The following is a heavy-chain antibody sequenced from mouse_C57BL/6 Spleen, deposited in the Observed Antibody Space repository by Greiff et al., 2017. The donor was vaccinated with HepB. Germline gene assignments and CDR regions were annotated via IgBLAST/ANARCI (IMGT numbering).Heavy chain of an antibody. J-gene: IGHJ1*03. Sequence: VQLQQPGAELVMPGASVKLSCKASGYTFTSYWMHWVKQRPGQGLEWIGEIDPSDSYTNYNQKFKGKSTLTVDKSSSTAYMQLSSLTSEDSAVYYCASPHYGSRAWYFDVWGTGTTVTVSS. CDR1: GYTFTSYW. CDR3: ASPHYGSRAWYFDV. CDR2: IDPSDSYT. D-gene: IGHD1-1*01. V-gene: IGHV1-69*01.